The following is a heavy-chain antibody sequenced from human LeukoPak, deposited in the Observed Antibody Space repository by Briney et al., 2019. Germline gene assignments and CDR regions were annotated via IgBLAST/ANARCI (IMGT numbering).Heavy chain of an antibody. J-gene: IGHJ4*02. Sequence: GGSLRLSSAASGFTFSNYWMTWVRQAPGKGLEWVANIKQDGSEEYYVDSVKGRFTISRDNNKNSLYLQMNSLRAEDTAVYYCARDVTPFIWGQGTLVTVSS. CDR3: ARDVTPFI. D-gene: IGHD2-15*01. V-gene: IGHV3-7*03. CDR2: IKQDGSEE. CDR1: GFTFSNYW.